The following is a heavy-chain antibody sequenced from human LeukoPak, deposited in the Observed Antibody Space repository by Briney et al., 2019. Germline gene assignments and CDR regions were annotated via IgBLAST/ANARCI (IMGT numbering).Heavy chain of an antibody. J-gene: IGHJ4*02. D-gene: IGHD3-10*01. Sequence: GGSLRLSCAASGFTFSSYWMSWVRQAPGKGLEWVANIKQDGSEKYYVDSVKGRFTISRDNAKNSLYLQMNSLRAEDTAVYYCARDLGTMVRGVSDYWGQGTLVTVSS. V-gene: IGHV3-7*01. CDR2: IKQDGSEK. CDR3: ARDLGTMVRGVSDY. CDR1: GFTFSSYW.